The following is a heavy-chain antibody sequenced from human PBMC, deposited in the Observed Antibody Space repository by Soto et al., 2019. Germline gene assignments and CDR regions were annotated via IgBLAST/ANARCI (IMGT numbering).Heavy chain of an antibody. V-gene: IGHV1-18*04. J-gene: IGHJ5*02. CDR1: GYTFTSYG. Sequence: ASVNVSCKASGYTFTSYGISWGRHAPGQGREWMGWISAYNGNTNYAQKLQGRVTMTTDTSTSTAYMELRSLRSDDTAVYYCAREIAVAGMIGPWGQGXLVTVSS. D-gene: IGHD6-19*01. CDR2: ISAYNGNT. CDR3: AREIAVAGMIGP.